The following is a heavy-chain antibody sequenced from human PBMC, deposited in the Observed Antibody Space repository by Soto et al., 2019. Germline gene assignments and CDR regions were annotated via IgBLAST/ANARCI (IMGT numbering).Heavy chain of an antibody. V-gene: IGHV3-23*01. CDR3: ASDSSAWPNYFAS. CDR1: GFTFSPHA. D-gene: IGHD6-19*01. Sequence: PGGSLRLSCAASGFTFSPHAMTWVRQAPGKGREWVSALSGRGDDTYYADSVKCRFTISRDNSKNTVNLQMNSLRAEDTAVYYCASDSSAWPNYFASGGLGTLVTVSS. J-gene: IGHJ4*02. CDR2: LSGRGDDT.